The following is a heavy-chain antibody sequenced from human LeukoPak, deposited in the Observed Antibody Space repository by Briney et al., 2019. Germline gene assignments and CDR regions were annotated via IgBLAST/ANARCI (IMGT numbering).Heavy chain of an antibody. CDR3: ARDISSGYYSGYFDY. Sequence: SETLSLTCTVSGGSISSSSYYWGWIRQPPGKGLEWIGSIYYSGSTYYNPSLKSRVTISVDTSKNQFSLKLSSVTAADTAVYYCARDISSGYYSGYFDYWGQGTLVTVSS. J-gene: IGHJ4*02. CDR2: IYYSGST. V-gene: IGHV4-39*07. CDR1: GGSISSSSYY. D-gene: IGHD3-22*01.